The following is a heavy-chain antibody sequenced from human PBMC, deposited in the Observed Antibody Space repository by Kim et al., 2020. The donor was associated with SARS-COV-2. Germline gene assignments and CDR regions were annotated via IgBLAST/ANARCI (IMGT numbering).Heavy chain of an antibody. J-gene: IGHJ6*02. V-gene: IGHV1-46*01. D-gene: IGHD4-4*01. Sequence: TSYAQKFQGRVTMTRDTSTSTVYMELSSLRSEDTAVYYCARGVTSSGMDVWGQGTTVTVSS. CDR2: T. CDR3: ARGVTSSGMDV.